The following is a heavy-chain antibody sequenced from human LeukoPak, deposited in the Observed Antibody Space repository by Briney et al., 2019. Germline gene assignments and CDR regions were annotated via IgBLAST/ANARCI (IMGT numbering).Heavy chain of an antibody. CDR3: ARDLSAAQDFRGPWYSDL. J-gene: IGHJ2*01. CDR1: GDSVSSNSAA. D-gene: IGHD6-6*01. CDR2: TYYRSKWYN. V-gene: IGHV6-1*01. Sequence: SQTLSLTCAISGDSVSSNSAAWNWIRQSPSRGLEWLGRTYYRSKWYNDYAVSVKSRITINPDTSKNQFSLQLNSVTPEDTAVYYCARDLSAAQDFRGPWYSDLWGRGTLVTVSS.